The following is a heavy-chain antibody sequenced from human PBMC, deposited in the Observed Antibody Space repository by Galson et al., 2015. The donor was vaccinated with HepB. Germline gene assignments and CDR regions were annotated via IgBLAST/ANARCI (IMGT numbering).Heavy chain of an antibody. V-gene: IGHV1-69*13. CDR3: AREGIASAANPVDY. CDR1: GGTFSRYT. Sequence: SVKVSCKASGGTFSRYTISWVRQAPGQGLEWMGGITPLFGTAKYAQRFQGRVTITADESTNTVYMDLSGLRSEDTAVYYCAREGIASAANPVDYWGPGTLVTVSP. CDR2: ITPLFGTA. D-gene: IGHD6-13*01. J-gene: IGHJ4*02.